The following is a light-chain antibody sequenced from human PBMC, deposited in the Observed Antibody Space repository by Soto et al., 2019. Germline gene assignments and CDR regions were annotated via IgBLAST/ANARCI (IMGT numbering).Light chain of an antibody. Sequence: DIVMTQSPDSLAVSLGERATINCKSSQSVFYSSNNKNYLAWYQQKPGQPPKLLIYWASTRESGVPDRFSDSGSGTDFTLTISSLQAEDVAVYYCQQYYSTPPTTFGQGTKVEIK. CDR2: WAS. J-gene: IGKJ1*01. CDR3: QQYYSTPPTT. CDR1: QSVFYSSNNKNY. V-gene: IGKV4-1*01.